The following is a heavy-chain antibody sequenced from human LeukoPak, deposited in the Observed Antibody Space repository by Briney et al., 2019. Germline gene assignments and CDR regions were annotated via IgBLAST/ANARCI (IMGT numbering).Heavy chain of an antibody. J-gene: IGHJ4*02. CDR3: AKSGVQSGSYSF. CDR1: GGSISSSSYY. Sequence: SETLSLTCTVSGGSISSSSYYWGWIRQPPGKGLEWIGSIYYSGSTYYNPSLKSRVTISVDTSKNQFSLKLSSVTAADTAVYYCAKSGVQSGSYSFWGQGTLVTVSS. D-gene: IGHD1-26*01. CDR2: IYYSGST. V-gene: IGHV4-39*07.